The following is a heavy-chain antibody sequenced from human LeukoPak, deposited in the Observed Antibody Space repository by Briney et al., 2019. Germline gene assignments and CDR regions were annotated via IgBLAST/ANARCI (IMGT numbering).Heavy chain of an antibody. Sequence: SETLSLTCTVSGGSISSYYWSWIRQPAGKGLEWIGRIYTSGSTNYNPSLKSRVTMSVDTSKNQFSLKLSSVTAADTAVYYCARPQNSSSWRKWYFQHWDQGTLVTVSS. CDR3: ARPQNSSSWRKWYFQH. CDR2: IYTSGST. D-gene: IGHD6-13*01. CDR1: GGSISSYY. J-gene: IGHJ1*01. V-gene: IGHV4-4*07.